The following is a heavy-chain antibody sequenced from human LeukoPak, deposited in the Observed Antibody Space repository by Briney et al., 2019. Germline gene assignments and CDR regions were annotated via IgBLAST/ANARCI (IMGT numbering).Heavy chain of an antibody. D-gene: IGHD3-22*01. CDR1: GFTFSRYW. J-gene: IGHJ5*02. V-gene: IGHV3-74*01. CDR2: INPDGSTT. CDR3: ARVLSGSWDWFDP. Sequence: GGSLRLSCAASGFTFSRYWIHWVRHAPGKGLEWVSRINPDGSTTTYADSVKGRFTISRDSAKNTVYLQMNSLRAEDTAVYYCARVLSGSWDWFDPWGQGTLVTVSS.